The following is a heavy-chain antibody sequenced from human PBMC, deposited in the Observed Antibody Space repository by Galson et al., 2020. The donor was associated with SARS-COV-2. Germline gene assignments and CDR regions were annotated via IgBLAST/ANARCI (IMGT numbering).Heavy chain of an antibody. D-gene: IGHD6-6*01. J-gene: IGHJ4*02. CDR3: ARDAGGQLAY. CDR1: GFTFSSYA. V-gene: IGHV3-30*04. Sequence: GGSLRLSCAASGFTFSSYAMHWVRQAPGKGLEWVAVISYDGSNKYYADSVKGRFTISRDNSKNTLYLQMNSLRAEDTAVYYCARDAGGQLAYWGQGTLVTVSS. CDR2: ISYDGSNK.